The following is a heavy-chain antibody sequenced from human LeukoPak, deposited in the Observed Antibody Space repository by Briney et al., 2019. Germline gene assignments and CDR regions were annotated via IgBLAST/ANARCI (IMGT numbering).Heavy chain of an antibody. CDR1: GSTSSRNF. CDR3: ASGAGWESGY. J-gene: IGHJ1*01. V-gene: IGHV3-7*01. Sequence: GGSLRLSCAVSGSTSSRNFMRWVRQTPAKGLEWVANIDQDGSEKNYVDSVKGRFTISRDNAKNSLFLQMNSLRAEDTAIYYCASGAGWESGYWGQGTLVTVSS. CDR2: IDQDGSEK. D-gene: IGHD1-26*01.